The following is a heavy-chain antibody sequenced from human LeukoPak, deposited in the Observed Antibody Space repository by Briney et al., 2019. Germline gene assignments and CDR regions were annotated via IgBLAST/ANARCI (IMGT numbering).Heavy chain of an antibody. J-gene: IGHJ5*02. V-gene: IGHV3-21*01. D-gene: IGHD6-13*01. Sequence: GGSLRLSCAASGFTFSSCSMNWVRQAPGKGLEWVSSISSSGSYIYYADSVKGRFTISRDNAKNSLYLQMNSLRAEDTAVYYCAGGSQQLVRGWFDPWGQGTLVTVSS. CDR1: GFTFSSCS. CDR3: AGGSQQLVRGWFDP. CDR2: ISSSGSYI.